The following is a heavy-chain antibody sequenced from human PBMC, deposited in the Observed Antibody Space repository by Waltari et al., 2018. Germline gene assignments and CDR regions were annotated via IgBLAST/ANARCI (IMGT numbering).Heavy chain of an antibody. D-gene: IGHD3-22*01. Sequence: SGFTFSSYDMHWVRQATGKGLEWVSAIGTAGDTYYPGSVKGRFTISRENAKNSLYLQMNSLRAGDTAVYYCARALYDSNSYHAFDIWGQGTMVTVSS. J-gene: IGHJ3*02. CDR3: ARALYDSNSYHAFDI. V-gene: IGHV3-13*01. CDR1: GFTFSSYD. CDR2: IGTAGDT.